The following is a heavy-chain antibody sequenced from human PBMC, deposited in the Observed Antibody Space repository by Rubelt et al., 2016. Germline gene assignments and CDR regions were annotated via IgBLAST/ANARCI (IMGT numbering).Heavy chain of an antibody. CDR1: GFTFSSYA. D-gene: IGHD3-10*01. J-gene: IGHJ4*02. CDR2: ISYDGSNN. Sequence: QVQLVESGGGVVQPGRSLRLSCAASGFTFSSYAMHWVRQAPGKGLEWVAVISYDGSNNYYEDSVKGRLTISGDNAKNTLYLQMNSLRAEDTAVYYCAKGRGILSPDYWGQGTLVTVSS. V-gene: IGHV3-30*04. CDR3: AKGRGILSPDY.